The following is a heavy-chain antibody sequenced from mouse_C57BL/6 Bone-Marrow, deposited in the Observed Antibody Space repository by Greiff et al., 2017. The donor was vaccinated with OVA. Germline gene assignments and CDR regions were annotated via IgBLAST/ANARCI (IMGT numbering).Heavy chain of an antibody. CDR1: GFNIKDDY. J-gene: IGHJ2*01. D-gene: IGHD1-3*01. CDR2: IDPENGDT. Sequence: VQLQESGAELVRPGASVKLSCTASGFNIKDDYMPWVKQRPEQGLEWIGWIDPENGDTEYASKFQGKATITADTSSNTAYLQLSSLTSEDTAVYYCTTEVKNYWGQGTTLTVSS. V-gene: IGHV14-4*01. CDR3: TTEVKNY.